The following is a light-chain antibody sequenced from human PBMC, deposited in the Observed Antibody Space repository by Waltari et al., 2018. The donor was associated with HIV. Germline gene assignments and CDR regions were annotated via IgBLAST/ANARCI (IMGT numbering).Light chain of an antibody. CDR1: QRVSSY. J-gene: IGKJ5*01. CDR2: DAS. CDR3: QQRSNWPT. V-gene: IGKV3-11*01. Sequence: EIVFTQSPATLSLSPVERATLSCRASQRVSSYLAWYQQNTGQAPRLLIYDASNRATGIPARFSGSGSGTDFTLTISSLEPEDFAVYYCQQRSNWPTFGQGTRLEIK.